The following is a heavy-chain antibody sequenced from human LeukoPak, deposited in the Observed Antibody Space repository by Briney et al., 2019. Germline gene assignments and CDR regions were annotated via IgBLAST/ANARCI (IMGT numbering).Heavy chain of an antibody. V-gene: IGHV4-34*01. Sequence: SETLSLTCAVSGGSFSGYYWSWIRQPPGKGLECIGEINHSGSTNYNPSLKSRVTISVDPSKNQFSLKLSSVTAAHTAVYYCARVKPYSSGWFIGCYFDYWGQGTLVTVSS. CDR2: INHSGST. D-gene: IGHD6-19*01. CDR1: GGSFSGYY. J-gene: IGHJ4*02. CDR3: ARVKPYSSGWFIGCYFDY.